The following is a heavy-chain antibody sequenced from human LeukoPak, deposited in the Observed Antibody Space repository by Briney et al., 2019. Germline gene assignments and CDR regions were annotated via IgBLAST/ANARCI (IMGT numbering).Heavy chain of an antibody. J-gene: IGHJ2*01. Sequence: GGSLRLSCAASGFTFSKDDFRWVRHAPGKGLEWVAAIGVKGDTYYADSVKGRFTISREDAANSLYLQMRSLGAGDTALYYCTKEFCFSRAACAGCSYYDFWGGGAVVTVSS. CDR1: GFTFSKDD. V-gene: IGHV3-13*01. D-gene: IGHD2-8*01. CDR2: IGVKGDT. CDR3: TKEFCFSRAACAGCSYYDF.